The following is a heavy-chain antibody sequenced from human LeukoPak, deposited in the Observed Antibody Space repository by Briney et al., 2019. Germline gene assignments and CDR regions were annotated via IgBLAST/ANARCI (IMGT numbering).Heavy chain of an antibody. V-gene: IGHV3-30*18. J-gene: IGHJ4*02. CDR3: AKDTTRYTRGLFEY. CDR2: ISFDGSVE. Sequence: GRSLRLSCAASGFILDNYGMHWVRQAPGKGLEWVAVISFDGSVEYYGDAVKGRFTISRDNSHNTLDLQMNSLRPEDTAVYYCAKDTTRYTRGLFEYCGQGTLVTVSS. D-gene: IGHD2-2*02. CDR1: GFILDNYG.